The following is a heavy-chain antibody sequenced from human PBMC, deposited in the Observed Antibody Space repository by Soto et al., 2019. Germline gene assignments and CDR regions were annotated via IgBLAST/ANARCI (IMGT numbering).Heavy chain of an antibody. Sequence: ASETLSLTCTVSGGSISSYYWSWIRQPPGKGLEWIGYVYYSGSTNYNPSLKSRVTISVVTSKNQFSLKLSSVTAADTAVYYCARQEVLTKSFAPWGQGALVTVSS. V-gene: IGHV4-59*08. CDR3: ARQEVLTKSFAP. D-gene: IGHD1-26*01. CDR2: VYYSGST. CDR1: GGSISSYY. J-gene: IGHJ5*02.